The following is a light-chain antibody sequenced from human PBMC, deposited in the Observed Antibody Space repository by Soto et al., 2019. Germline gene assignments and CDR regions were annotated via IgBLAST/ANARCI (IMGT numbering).Light chain of an antibody. CDR1: QSVSSS. V-gene: IGKV3-11*01. CDR3: HHYGSSPPIT. J-gene: IGKJ5*01. Sequence: EIVLTQSPATLSLSPGERATLSCRASQSVSSSLACYQQEPGQAPRLLIYDAYNRATGIPVRFSGSGSGTDFSLTISSLEPEDFAVYYCHHYGSSPPITFGQGTRLEIK. CDR2: DAY.